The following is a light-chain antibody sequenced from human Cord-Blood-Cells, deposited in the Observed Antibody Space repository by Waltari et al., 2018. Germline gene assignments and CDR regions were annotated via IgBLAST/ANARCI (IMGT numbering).Light chain of an antibody. CDR2: DAS. V-gene: IGKV1-33*01. Sequence: DIQMTQSPSSLSASVGDRVTITCQASQDISNYLNWYQQKPGKAPKLLIYDASNLETGVPSRFSRSGSGTDFIFTISSLQPEDIATYYCQQYDNLLTFGGGTKVEIK. CDR3: QQYDNLLT. J-gene: IGKJ4*01. CDR1: QDISNY.